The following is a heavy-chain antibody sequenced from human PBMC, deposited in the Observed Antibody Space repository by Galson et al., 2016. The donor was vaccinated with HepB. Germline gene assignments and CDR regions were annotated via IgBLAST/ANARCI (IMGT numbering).Heavy chain of an antibody. V-gene: IGHV4-4*02. CDR2: IDHTETT. CDR1: GASIRSTHW. Sequence: ETLSLTCAVSGASIRSTHWCSWLRQPPGKGLEWIGEIDHTETTHYNPSLKSRVSISVDESRNQFSLKLNSVTAADTAVYYCASEDYGFRYWGQGIVVTVSS. CDR3: ASEDYGFRY. J-gene: IGHJ4*02. D-gene: IGHD3-10*01.